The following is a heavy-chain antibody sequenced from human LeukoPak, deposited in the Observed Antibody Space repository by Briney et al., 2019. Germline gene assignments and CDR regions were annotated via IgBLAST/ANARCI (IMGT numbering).Heavy chain of an antibody. CDR2: ISSSSSYI. CDR3: ARDGDYDFWSGSYTTRLNWFDP. Sequence: PGGSLRLSCAASGFTVSSNYMSWVRQAPGKGLEWVSSISSSSSYIYYADSVKGRFTISRDNAKNSLYLQMNSLRAEDTAVYYCARDGDYDFWSGSYTTRLNWFDPWGQGTLVTVSS. V-gene: IGHV3-21*01. D-gene: IGHD3-3*01. CDR1: GFTVSSNY. J-gene: IGHJ5*02.